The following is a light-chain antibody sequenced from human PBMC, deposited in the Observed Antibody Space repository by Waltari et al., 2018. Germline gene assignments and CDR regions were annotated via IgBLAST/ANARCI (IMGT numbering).Light chain of an antibody. CDR3: SSYTRSSTWV. CDR1: NIGTTN. V-gene: IGLV3-21*02. J-gene: IGLJ2*01. CDR2: GAS. Sequence: SYVLTQSPSVSVVLGQTATVACGGDNIGTTNVNWYQQRPGQAPVLVASGASDWPPGGTKRVSVSNAGNTATLTISGLQAEDEADYYCSSYTRSSTWVFGGGTKLTVL.